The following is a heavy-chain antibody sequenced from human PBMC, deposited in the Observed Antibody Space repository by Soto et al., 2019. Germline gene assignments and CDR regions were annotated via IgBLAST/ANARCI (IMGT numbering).Heavy chain of an antibody. D-gene: IGHD2-15*01. CDR2: ISGSGGST. CDR3: AKDRSHIGYCSGGSCSHDAFDI. Sequence: HPGGSLRLSCAASGFTFSSYAMSWVRQAPGKGLEWVSAISGSGGSTYYADSVKGRFTISRDNSKNTLYLQMNSLRAEDTAVYYCAKDRSHIGYCSGGSCSHDAFDIWGQGTMDTVSS. CDR1: GFTFSSYA. V-gene: IGHV3-23*01. J-gene: IGHJ3*02.